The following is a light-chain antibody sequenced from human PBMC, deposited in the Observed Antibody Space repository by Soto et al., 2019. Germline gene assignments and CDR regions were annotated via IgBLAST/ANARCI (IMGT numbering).Light chain of an antibody. J-gene: IGKJ5*01. Sequence: DIQMTQSPSPLSASVGDRVTITCRASQSITTYLNWYQQTSGEAPKLLIYAAARLQTGVPSRFSGSGSGTDFTLTISSLQPEDFATYYCQQSYIIPILFGQGTRLEI. CDR1: QSITTY. CDR2: AAA. V-gene: IGKV1-39*01. CDR3: QQSYIIPIL.